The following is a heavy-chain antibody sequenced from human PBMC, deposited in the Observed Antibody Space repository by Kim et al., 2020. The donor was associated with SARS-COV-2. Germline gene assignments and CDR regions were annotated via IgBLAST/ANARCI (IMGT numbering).Heavy chain of an antibody. CDR1: SDSISSYY. V-gene: IGHV4-59*01. D-gene: IGHD6-13*01. CDR2: IYYSGTT. Sequence: SETLSLTCTVSSDSISSYYSSWIRQLPGKGLEWIGYIYYSGTTNYNPSLNSLVTISWDTSKNQFSLELTSVTDADTAVYYCARSEGRGSWHQFDYWGQGILVTVSS. J-gene: IGHJ4*02. CDR3: ARSEGRGSWHQFDY.